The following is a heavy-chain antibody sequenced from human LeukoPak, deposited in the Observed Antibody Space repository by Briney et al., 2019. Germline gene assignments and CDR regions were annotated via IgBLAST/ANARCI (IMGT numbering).Heavy chain of an antibody. J-gene: IGHJ4*02. D-gene: IGHD2-15*01. Sequence: GGSLRLSCAASGFTFGNYAMSWVRQAPGKGLEWVSVISGNDNNTYFADSVKGRFTISRDNSKNTLYLQMNSLRAEDTAVYYCARDNDVVVVAATFDYWGQGTLVTVSS. V-gene: IGHV3-23*01. CDR2: ISGNDNNT. CDR3: ARDNDVVVVAATFDY. CDR1: GFTFGNYA.